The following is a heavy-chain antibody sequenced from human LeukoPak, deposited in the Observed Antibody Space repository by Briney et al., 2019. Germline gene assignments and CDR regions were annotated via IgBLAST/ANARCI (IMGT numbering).Heavy chain of an antibody. CDR3: ASGAGIAAPGTCDAFDI. Sequence: GESLKISCKGSGYSFTTYWIGWVRQMPGKGLESMGIIYPGDSDTKYSPSFQGQVTISSDRSISTAYLQWSSLKASDTAMHYCASGAGIAAPGTCDAFDIWGQGTMVTVSS. D-gene: IGHD6-13*01. V-gene: IGHV5-51*01. CDR1: GYSFTTYW. J-gene: IGHJ3*02. CDR2: IYPGDSDT.